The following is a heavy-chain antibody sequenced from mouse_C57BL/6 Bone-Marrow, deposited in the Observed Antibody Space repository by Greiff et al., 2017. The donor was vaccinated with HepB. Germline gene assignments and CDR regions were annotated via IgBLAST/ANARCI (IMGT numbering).Heavy chain of an antibody. Sequence: EVNLVESGGDLVKPGGSLKLSCAASGFTFSSYGMSWVRQTPDKRLEWVATISSGGSYTYYPDSVKGRFTISRDNAKNTLYLQMSSLKSEDTAMYYCARHSYYYGSSFFDYWGQGTTLTVSS. D-gene: IGHD1-1*01. CDR3: ARHSYYYGSSFFDY. J-gene: IGHJ2*01. V-gene: IGHV5-6*01. CDR1: GFTFSSYG. CDR2: ISSGGSYT.